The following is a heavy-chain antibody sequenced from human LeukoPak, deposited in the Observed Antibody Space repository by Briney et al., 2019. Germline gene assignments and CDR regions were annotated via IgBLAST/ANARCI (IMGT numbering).Heavy chain of an antibody. Sequence: SETLSLTCTVSGGSISSYYWSWIRQPPGKGLEWIGYIYYSGSANYNPSLKSRVTISVDTSKNQFSLKLSSVTAADTALYYCARHESGCSYGYSFDYWGQGTLVTVSS. CDR1: GGSISSYY. J-gene: IGHJ4*02. V-gene: IGHV4-59*08. CDR3: ARHESGCSYGYSFDY. CDR2: IYYSGSA. D-gene: IGHD5-18*01.